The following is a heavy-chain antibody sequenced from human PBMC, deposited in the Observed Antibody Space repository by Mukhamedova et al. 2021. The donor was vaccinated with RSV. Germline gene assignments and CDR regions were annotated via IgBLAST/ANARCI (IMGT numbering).Heavy chain of an antibody. Sequence: WVGWIHPNTGGTNYAQKFQDWVTMTRDTSISTAYIELSRLRSDDTAVYYCARGGGGDAFDVWGQGTMVTVSS. D-gene: IGHD2-15*01. CDR3: ARGGGGDAFDV. CDR2: IHPNTGGT. J-gene: IGHJ3*01. V-gene: IGHV1-2*04.